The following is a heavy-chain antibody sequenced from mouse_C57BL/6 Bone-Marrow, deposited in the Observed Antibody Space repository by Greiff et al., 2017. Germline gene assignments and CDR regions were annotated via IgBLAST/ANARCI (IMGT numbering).Heavy chain of an antibody. V-gene: IGHV1-69*01. CDR3: AQDLAGFAY. CDR2: IDPSDSYT. Sequence: QVQLQQPGAELVMPGASVKLPCKASGYTFTSYWMHWVKQRPGQGLEWIGEIDPSDSYTNYNQKFKGKSTLTVDKSSSTAYMQLSSLTSEDSAVYYCAQDLAGFAYWGQGTLVTVSA. CDR1: GYTFTSYW. J-gene: IGHJ3*01.